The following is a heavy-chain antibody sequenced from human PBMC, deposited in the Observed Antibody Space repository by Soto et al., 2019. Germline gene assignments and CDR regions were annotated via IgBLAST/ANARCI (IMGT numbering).Heavy chain of an antibody. CDR3: ARSGYFDY. J-gene: IGHJ4*02. V-gene: IGHV3-23*01. CDR2: IRGDGGQT. D-gene: IGHD3-22*01. Sequence: PGGSLRLSCTASGFTFTSYGMGWVRQAPGKGLQWVSTIRGDGGQTHYTDSVKGRFSISRDNSKNTVYLQMDSLRAEDTAMYFCARSGYFDYWGQGTLVTVSS. CDR1: GFTFTSYG.